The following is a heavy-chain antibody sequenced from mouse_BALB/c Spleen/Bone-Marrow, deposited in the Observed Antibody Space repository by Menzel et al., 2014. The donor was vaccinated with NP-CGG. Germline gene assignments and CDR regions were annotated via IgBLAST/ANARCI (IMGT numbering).Heavy chain of an antibody. CDR3: ARWEYYAMDY. CDR1: GFNIKDTY. D-gene: IGHD4-1*01. CDR2: IDPANGNT. J-gene: IGHJ4*01. V-gene: IGHV14-3*02. Sequence: EVQLQQSGAELVKPGASVKLSCTPSGFNIKDTYMHWVKQRPEQGLEWIGRIDPANGNTIYDPKFQGKATITADTSSNTAYLQLSSLTSEDTAVYYCARWEYYAMDYWGQGTSVTVSS.